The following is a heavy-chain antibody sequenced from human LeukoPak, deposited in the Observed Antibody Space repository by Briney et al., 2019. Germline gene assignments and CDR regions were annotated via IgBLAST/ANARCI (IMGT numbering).Heavy chain of an antibody. CDR2: INPNSGGT. Sequence: ASVKVSCKASGYTFTAYYMHWVRQAPGQGLEWMGWINPNSGGTNYAQKFQGRVTMTRDTSISTAYMELSRLGSDDTAVYYCARDGMFGVVTPDYWGQGTLVTVSS. J-gene: IGHJ4*02. CDR1: GYTFTAYY. V-gene: IGHV1-2*02. D-gene: IGHD3-3*01. CDR3: ARDGMFGVVTPDY.